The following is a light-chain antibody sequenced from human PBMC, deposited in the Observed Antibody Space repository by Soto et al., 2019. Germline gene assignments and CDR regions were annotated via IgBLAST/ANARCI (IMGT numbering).Light chain of an antibody. CDR2: WAS. J-gene: IGKJ3*01. CDR3: QQYSTPPFT. CDR1: QRVLKSSTNKNC. V-gene: IGKV4-1*01. Sequence: DIVLTQSPDSLTVSLGERATINCRSSQRVLKSSTNKNCVAWYQHKPGQPPKLLINWASTRESGVPARFSGSGSGTDFTLTISSLQAEDVAGYYCQQYSTPPFTFGPGTTVEIK.